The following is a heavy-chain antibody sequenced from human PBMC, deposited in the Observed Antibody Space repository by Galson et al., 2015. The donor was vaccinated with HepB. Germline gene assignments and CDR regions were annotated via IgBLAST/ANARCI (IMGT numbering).Heavy chain of an antibody. CDR1: GFTFSGYG. Sequence: SLRLSCAASGFTFSGYGMHWVRQAPGKGLEWVAVIWYDGSNEYYADSVKGRFTISRDNSKNTLYLQMNSLRAEDTAVYYCAREASADHGLDYWGRGTLVTVSS. V-gene: IGHV3-33*01. D-gene: IGHD4-17*01. CDR2: IWYDGSNE. J-gene: IGHJ4*02. CDR3: AREASADHGLDY.